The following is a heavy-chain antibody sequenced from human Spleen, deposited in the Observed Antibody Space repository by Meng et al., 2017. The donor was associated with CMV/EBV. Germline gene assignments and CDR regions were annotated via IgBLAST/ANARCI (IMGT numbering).Heavy chain of an antibody. V-gene: IGHV1-2*02. Sequence: ASVKVSCKASGYTFTGYYMHWVRQAPGQGLEWMGWINPNSGGTNYAQKFQGRVTMTRDTSISTAYMELSSLRSEDTAVYYCARTYDLASWFDPWGRGTLVTVSS. CDR3: ARTYDLASWFDP. D-gene: IGHD3-3*01. CDR2: INPNSGGT. J-gene: IGHJ5*02. CDR1: GYTFTGYY.